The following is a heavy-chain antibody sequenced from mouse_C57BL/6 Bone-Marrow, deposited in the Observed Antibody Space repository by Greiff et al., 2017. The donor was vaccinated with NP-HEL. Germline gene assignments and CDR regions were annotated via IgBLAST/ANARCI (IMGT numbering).Heavy chain of an antibody. V-gene: IGHV1-81*01. CDR2: IYPRSGNT. Sequence: QVTLKESGAELARPGASVKLSCKASGYTFTSYGISWVKQRTGQGLEWIGEIYPRSGNTYYNEKFKGKATLTADKSSSTAYMELRSLTSEDSAVYFGARRVLFITTEEGAMDYWGQGTSVTVSS. CDR3: ARRVLFITTEEGAMDY. CDR1: GYTFTSYG. J-gene: IGHJ4*01. D-gene: IGHD1-1*01.